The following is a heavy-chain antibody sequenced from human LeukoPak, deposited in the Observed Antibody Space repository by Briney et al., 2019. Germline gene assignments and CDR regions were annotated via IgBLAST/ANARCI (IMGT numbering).Heavy chain of an antibody. CDR1: GGTFSSYA. CDR3: ARVAVAGQYYYYGMDV. CDR2: IIPIFGTA. Sequence: SVKVSCKASGGTFSSYAISWVRQAPGQGLEWMGGIIPIFGTANYAQKFQGRVTITADESTSTAYMELSSLRSEDTAVYYCARVAVAGQYYYYGMDVWGQGTTVTVSS. J-gene: IGHJ6*02. V-gene: IGHV1-69*13. D-gene: IGHD6-19*01.